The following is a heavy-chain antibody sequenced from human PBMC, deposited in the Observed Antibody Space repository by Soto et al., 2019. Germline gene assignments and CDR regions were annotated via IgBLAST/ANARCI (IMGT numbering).Heavy chain of an antibody. V-gene: IGHV4-31*03. J-gene: IGHJ4*02. CDR3: ARGHSSGWYLFDY. Sequence: SETLSLTCTVSGGSISSGGYYWSWIRQHPGKGLEWIGYIYYSGSTYYNPSLKSRVTISVDTSKNQFSLKLSSVTAADTAVYYCARGHSSGWYLFDYWGQGTLVTVSS. D-gene: IGHD6-19*01. CDR1: GGSISSGGYY. CDR2: IYYSGST.